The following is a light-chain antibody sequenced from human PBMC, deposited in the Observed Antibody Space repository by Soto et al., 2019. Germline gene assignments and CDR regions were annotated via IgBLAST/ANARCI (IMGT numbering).Light chain of an antibody. CDR1: ESVGSS. Sequence: EIVLTQSPAILSLSPGERATLSCRASESVGSSLGWYQQKPGQAPRLLIYDASNRVTGFPARFSGSGSETDFTLTISSLEPEDFAVYYCQQYDNSPITFGQGTRLEIK. V-gene: IGKV3-11*01. J-gene: IGKJ5*01. CDR3: QQYDNSPIT. CDR2: DAS.